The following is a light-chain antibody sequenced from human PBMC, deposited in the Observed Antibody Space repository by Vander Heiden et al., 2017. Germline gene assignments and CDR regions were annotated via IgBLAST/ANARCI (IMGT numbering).Light chain of an antibody. CDR2: GNS. V-gene: IGLV1-40*01. J-gene: IGLJ2*01. Sequence: QSVLTQPPSVSGAPGQRVNISCTGSSSNIGAGYDVHWYQQRPGTAPKLLIYGNSNRPSGVPDRFSGSKSGTSASLAITGLQAEDEADYYCQSYDSSLSGSVFGGGTKLTVL. CDR3: QSYDSSLSGSV. CDR1: SSNIGAGYD.